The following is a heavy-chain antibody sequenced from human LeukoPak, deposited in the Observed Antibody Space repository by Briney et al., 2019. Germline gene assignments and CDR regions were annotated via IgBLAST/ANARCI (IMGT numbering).Heavy chain of an antibody. CDR2: IGSNGGSI. V-gene: IGHV3-64*01. CDR3: ARRGRGIGYYFDY. CDR1: GFTFSSYA. Sequence: GGSLRLPCAASGFTFSSYAMHWVRQAPGKGLEYVSGIGSNGGSIYYANSVKGRITISRDNSKNTLYLQMGSLRVEDMAVYYCARRGRGIGYYFDYWGQGTLVTVSS. J-gene: IGHJ4*02. D-gene: IGHD5-24*01.